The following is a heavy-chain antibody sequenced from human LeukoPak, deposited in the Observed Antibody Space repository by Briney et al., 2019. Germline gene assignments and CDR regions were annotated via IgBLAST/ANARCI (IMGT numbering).Heavy chain of an antibody. CDR3: AKDLQTYYYDSSGYYRDDAFDI. J-gene: IGHJ3*02. Sequence: GGPLRLSCAASGFTFSSYAMSWVRQAPGKGLEWVSAISGSGGSTYYADSVKGRFTISRDNSKNTLYLQMNSLRAEDTAVYYCAKDLQTYYYDSSGYYRDDAFDIWGQGTMVTVSS. V-gene: IGHV3-23*01. D-gene: IGHD3-22*01. CDR1: GFTFSSYA. CDR2: ISGSGGST.